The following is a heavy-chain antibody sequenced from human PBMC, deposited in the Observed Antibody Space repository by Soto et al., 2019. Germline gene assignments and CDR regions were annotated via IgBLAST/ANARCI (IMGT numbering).Heavy chain of an antibody. J-gene: IGHJ4*02. CDR3: ARQDDILTGYYFPYYFDY. CDR2: IYYSGST. Sequence: LSLTCTVSGGSISSSSYYWGWIRQPPGKGLEWIGSIYYSGSTYYNPSLKSRVTISVDTSKNQFSLKLSSVTAADTAVYYCARQDDILTGYYFPYYFDYWGQGTLVTVSS. CDR1: GGSISSSSYY. D-gene: IGHD3-9*01. V-gene: IGHV4-39*01.